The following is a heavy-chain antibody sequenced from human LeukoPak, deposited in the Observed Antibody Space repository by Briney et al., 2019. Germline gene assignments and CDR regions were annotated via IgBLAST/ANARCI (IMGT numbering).Heavy chain of an antibody. D-gene: IGHD1-14*01. CDR3: ARGGPHYGMDV. J-gene: IGHJ6*02. CDR2: IYSSGTT. CDR1: GGSISNSY. Sequence: PSETLSLTCTGSGGSISNSYWSWIRQPPGKGLEWIGYIYSSGTTNYNPFLKSRVTISVDKSKNQFSLRLNSVTAADTAAYYCARGGPHYGMDVWGQGTTVTVSS. V-gene: IGHV4-59*01.